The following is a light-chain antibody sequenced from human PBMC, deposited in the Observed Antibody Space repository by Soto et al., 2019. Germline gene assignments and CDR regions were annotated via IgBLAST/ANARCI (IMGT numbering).Light chain of an antibody. J-gene: IGLJ1*01. Sequence: QSVLTQSASVSGSPGQSITISCTGTSSDIGHYDYVSWYQQHPDIAPKLMIYHVTYQPSGVSNRYSGSKSGNSASLTISGLQADDEADYYYCSLTTSHTSVFGSGTKGTAL. V-gene: IGLV2-14*03. CDR1: SSDIGHYDY. CDR2: HVT. CDR3: CSLTTSHTSV.